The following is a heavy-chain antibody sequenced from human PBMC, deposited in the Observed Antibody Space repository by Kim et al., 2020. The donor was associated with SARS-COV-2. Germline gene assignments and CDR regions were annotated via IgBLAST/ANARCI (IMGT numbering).Heavy chain of an antibody. CDR3: ARDLRGPYYDFWSGEGY. D-gene: IGHD3-3*01. J-gene: IGHJ4*02. CDR2: IKQDGSEK. Sequence: GGSLRLSCAASGFTFSSYWMSWVRQAPGKGLEWVANIKQDGSEKYYVDSVKGRFTISRDNAKNSLYLQMNSLRAEDTAVYYCARDLRGPYYDFWSGEGYWGQGTLVTVSS. V-gene: IGHV3-7*01. CDR1: GFTFSSYW.